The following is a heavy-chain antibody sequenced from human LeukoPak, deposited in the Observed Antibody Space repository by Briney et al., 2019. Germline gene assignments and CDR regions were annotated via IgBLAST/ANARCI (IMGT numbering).Heavy chain of an antibody. CDR2: IKHDGSEKQDGSEK. CDR3: ARSGRGVDSFYFYMDV. V-gene: IGHV3-7*01. CDR1: GFTLSQYW. D-gene: IGHD3-10*01. Sequence: GGSLRLSCAASGFTLSQYWMSWVRQAPGKGLEWVANIKHDGSEKQDGSEKNYVDSVKGRFTISRDNAKDSLYLQMNSLRAEDTAVYYCARSGRGVDSFYFYMDVWGKGTTVTVSS. J-gene: IGHJ6*03.